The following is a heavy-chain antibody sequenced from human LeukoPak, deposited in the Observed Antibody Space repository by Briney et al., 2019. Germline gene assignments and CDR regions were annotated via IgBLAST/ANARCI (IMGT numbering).Heavy chain of an antibody. CDR2: ISYDGSNK. CDR1: GFTFSSYA. V-gene: IGHV3-30*04. D-gene: IGHD1-26*01. Sequence: GGSLRLSCAASGFTFSSYAMHWVRQAPGKGLEWVAVISYDGSNKYHADSVKGRFTISRDNSKNTLYLQMNSLRAEDTAVYYCTSSGGISYRFDYWGQGTLVTVSS. J-gene: IGHJ4*02. CDR3: TSSGGISYRFDY.